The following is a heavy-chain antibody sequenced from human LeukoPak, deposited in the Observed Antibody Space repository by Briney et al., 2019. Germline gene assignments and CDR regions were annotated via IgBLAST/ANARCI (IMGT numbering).Heavy chain of an antibody. D-gene: IGHD3-3*01. V-gene: IGHV3-7*01. CDR3: ALEGSGRSLDP. J-gene: IGHJ5*02. CDR2: IKQDGSQS. Sequence: GGSLRLSCAASGFISSNVWMSWVRQAPGKGLEWVANIKQDGSQSYYVDSVEGRFTISRDTARNSLHLQINSLRAEDTAMHYCALEGSGRSLDPWGQGTLVTVSS. CDR1: GFISSNVW.